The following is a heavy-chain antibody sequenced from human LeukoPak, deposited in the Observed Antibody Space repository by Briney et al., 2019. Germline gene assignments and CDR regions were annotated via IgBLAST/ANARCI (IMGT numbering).Heavy chain of an antibody. V-gene: IGHV3-53*01. CDR1: GFSVSSNY. J-gene: IGHJ4*02. Sequence: GGSLRLSCAASGFSVSSNYMSWVRQAPGKGLESVSVIYSGGTTYYADSVKGRFTISRDISENTLYLQMNSLRADDTAVYYCARMLVSSGYYVDSWGQGTLVTVSS. CDR2: IYSGGTT. CDR3: ARMLVSSGYYVDS. D-gene: IGHD3-3*01.